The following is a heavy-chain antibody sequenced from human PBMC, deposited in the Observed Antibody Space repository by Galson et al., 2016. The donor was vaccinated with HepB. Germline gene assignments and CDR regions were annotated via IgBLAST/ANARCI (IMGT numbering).Heavy chain of an antibody. V-gene: IGHV3-23*01. Sequence: SLRLSCAASDFTFSSYAMSWVRQAPGKGLEWVSAISGRAGNTNYADSVKGRFTISRDNSKNTLYLQMNSLRAEDTAVYYCAKHVSGYYVSAHFDYWGQGTLVTVSS. D-gene: IGHD3-22*01. CDR3: AKHVSGYYVSAHFDY. CDR1: DFTFSSYA. J-gene: IGHJ4*02. CDR2: ISGRAGNT.